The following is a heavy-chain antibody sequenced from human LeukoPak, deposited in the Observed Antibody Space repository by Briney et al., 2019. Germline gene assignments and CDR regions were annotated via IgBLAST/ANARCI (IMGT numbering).Heavy chain of an antibody. CDR1: DGSFY. J-gene: IGHJ1*01. CDR3: ARGQIRLTD. V-gene: IGHV4-34*01. Sequence: SETLSLTCTVYDGSFYWSWIRQPPGKGLEWIGEINHSGGAIYNPSLKSRVTISVDTSKNKFSLRLSSVTAVDTAVYYCARGQIRLTDWGQGTLVTVSS. D-gene: IGHD3-9*01. CDR2: INHSGGA.